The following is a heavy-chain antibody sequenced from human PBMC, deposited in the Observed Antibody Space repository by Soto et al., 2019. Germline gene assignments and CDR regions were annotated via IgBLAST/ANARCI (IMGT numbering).Heavy chain of an antibody. V-gene: IGHV4-31*11. D-gene: IGHD1-26*01. Sequence: PSETLSLTCAVYGGSFSSGGYYWSWIRQHPGKGLEWTGYIYYSGSTYYNPSLKSRVTISVDTSKNQFSLKLSSVTAADTAVYYCARASPSIVRYWFDPWGQGTLVTVSS. CDR3: ARASPSIVRYWFDP. CDR1: GGSFSSGGYY. CDR2: IYYSGST. J-gene: IGHJ5*02.